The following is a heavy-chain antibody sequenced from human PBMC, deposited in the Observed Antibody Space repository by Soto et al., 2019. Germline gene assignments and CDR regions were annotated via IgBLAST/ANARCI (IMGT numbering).Heavy chain of an antibody. CDR3: ARAYVVVAATAIDY. Sequence: SDTLSLTSAVYGGSFSGYYWSWIRQPPGKGLEWIGEINHSGSTNYNPSLKSRVTISVDTSKNQFSLQLSSVTAADTAVYYCARAYVVVAATAIDYWGQGTLVTVYS. CDR2: INHSGST. J-gene: IGHJ4*02. D-gene: IGHD2-15*01. V-gene: IGHV4-34*01. CDR1: GGSFSGYY.